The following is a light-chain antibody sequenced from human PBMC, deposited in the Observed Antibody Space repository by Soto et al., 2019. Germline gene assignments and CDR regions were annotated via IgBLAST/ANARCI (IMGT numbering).Light chain of an antibody. CDR1: QTISRY. V-gene: IGKV1-39*01. CDR2: AAS. J-gene: IGKJ2*01. Sequence: DIQMTQSPSSPSASVGDRVTITCRASQTISRYLNWYQQKPGKAPKILMYAASNLQSGVPSRFSGGGSGTDFNLTISSLQPGDSATYYCQQSYSTRYTFGQGTKLEIK. CDR3: QQSYSTRYT.